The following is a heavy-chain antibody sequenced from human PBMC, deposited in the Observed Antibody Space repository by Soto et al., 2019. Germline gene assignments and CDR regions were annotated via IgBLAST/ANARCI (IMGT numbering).Heavy chain of an antibody. D-gene: IGHD2-2*01. J-gene: IGHJ4*02. CDR2: VYYSGST. V-gene: IGHV4-59*01. Sequence: SETLSLTCTVSGGSISSYYWSWIRQPPGKGLEWIGYVYYSGSTNYNPSLKSRVTISVDTSKNQFSLKLSSVTAADTAVYYCARDAFSSSHFDYWGQGIPVTVSS. CDR3: ARDAFSSSHFDY. CDR1: GGSISSYY.